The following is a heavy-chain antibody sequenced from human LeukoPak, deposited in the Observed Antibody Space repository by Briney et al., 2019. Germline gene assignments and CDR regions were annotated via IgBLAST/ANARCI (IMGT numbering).Heavy chain of an antibody. Sequence: PSETLSLTCTVSGGSISSYYWSWIRQPPGKGLEWIGYIYYSGSTNYNPSLKSRVTISVDTSKNQFSLKLSSVTAADTAVYYCARGMMWTKKATFDYWGQGTLVTVSS. D-gene: IGHD5-24*01. CDR3: ARGMMWTKKATFDY. V-gene: IGHV4-59*12. J-gene: IGHJ4*02. CDR1: GGSISSYY. CDR2: IYYSGST.